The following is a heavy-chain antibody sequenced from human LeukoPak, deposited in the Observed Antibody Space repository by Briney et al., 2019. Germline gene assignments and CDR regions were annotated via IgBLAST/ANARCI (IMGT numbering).Heavy chain of an antibody. CDR1: GFTFSFYA. CDR2: LRSKTDGGTT. Sequence: GGSLRLSCAASGFTFSFYAMSWVRQAPGKGLEWVARLRSKTDGGTTDYTAPVNGRFTISRDDSQNTLYLQMNSLKTEDTAVYYCTPPDLGAWGQGTLVTVSS. V-gene: IGHV3-15*01. D-gene: IGHD3-16*01. J-gene: IGHJ5*02. CDR3: TPPDLGA.